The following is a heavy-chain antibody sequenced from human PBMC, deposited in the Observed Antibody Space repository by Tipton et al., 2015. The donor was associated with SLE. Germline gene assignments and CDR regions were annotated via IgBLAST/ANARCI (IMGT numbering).Heavy chain of an antibody. J-gene: IGHJ5*02. CDR2: IYYSGIT. CDR1: GGSISSSSYY. V-gene: IGHV4-39*01. Sequence: TLSLTCTVSGGSISSSSYYWGWIRQPPGKGLEWIGSIYYSGITYYNPSLKSRVTISVDTSKNQFFLRLSSMTVADTAVYYCARGLPFDPWGQGTLVTVSS. D-gene: IGHD2-15*01. CDR3: ARGLPFDP.